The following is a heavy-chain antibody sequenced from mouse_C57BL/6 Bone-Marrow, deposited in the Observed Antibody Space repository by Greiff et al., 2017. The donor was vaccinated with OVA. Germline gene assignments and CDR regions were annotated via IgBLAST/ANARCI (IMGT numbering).Heavy chain of an antibody. Sequence: EVKLMESGGGLVQPGGSMKLSCVASGFTFSNYWMNWVRQSPEKGLEWVAQIRLKSDNYATHYAESGKGRFTISRDDSKSSVYLQMNTLRAEDAGMYSCAHYYGSTSWFAYWGQGTLVTVSA. CDR1: GFTFSNYW. V-gene: IGHV6-3*01. J-gene: IGHJ3*01. D-gene: IGHD1-1*01. CDR3: AHYYGSTSWFAY. CDR2: IRLKSDNYAT.